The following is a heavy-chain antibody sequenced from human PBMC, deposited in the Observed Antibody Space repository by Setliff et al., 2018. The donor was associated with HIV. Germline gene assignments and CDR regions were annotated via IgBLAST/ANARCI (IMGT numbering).Heavy chain of an antibody. CDR1: GFTFSSYA. V-gene: IGHV3-23*01. D-gene: IGHD3-9*01. CDR2: ISGSGGST. Sequence: LRLSCAVSGFTFSSYAMSWVRQAPGKGLEWVSAISGSGGSTYYADSVKGRFTISRDNSKNTLYLQMNSLRAEDTAVYYCAKDGLRYFDWLSPTKYYFDYWGQGTLVTVSS. CDR3: AKDGLRYFDWLSPTKYYFDY. J-gene: IGHJ4*02.